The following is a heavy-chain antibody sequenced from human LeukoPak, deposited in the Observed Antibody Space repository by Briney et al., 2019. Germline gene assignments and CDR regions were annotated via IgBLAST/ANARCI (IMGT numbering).Heavy chain of an antibody. CDR1: GGSISSYY. Sequence: SETLSLTCTVSGGSISSYYWSWIRQPPGKGLEWIGYIYYSGSTNYNPSLKSRVTMSVDTSKNQFSLKLSSVTAADTAVYYCARGRYTAAALDYWGQGTLVTVSS. J-gene: IGHJ4*02. CDR2: IYYSGST. CDR3: ARGRYTAAALDY. D-gene: IGHD6-13*01. V-gene: IGHV4-59*12.